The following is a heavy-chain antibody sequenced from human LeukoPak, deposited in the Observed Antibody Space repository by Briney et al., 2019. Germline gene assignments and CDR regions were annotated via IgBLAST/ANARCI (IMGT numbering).Heavy chain of an antibody. CDR1: GGSISSSSYY. CDR2: LYYTGST. CDR3: ARYYYDGSGYYYADY. D-gene: IGHD3-22*01. V-gene: IGHV4-39*01. J-gene: IGHJ4*02. Sequence: SETLSLTCTVSGGSISSSSYYWGWIRQPPGKGLEWIGSLYYTGSTYYNPSLKSRVTISVDTSKNQFSLKLSSVTAADTAVYYCARYYYDGSGYYYADYWGQGTLVTVSS.